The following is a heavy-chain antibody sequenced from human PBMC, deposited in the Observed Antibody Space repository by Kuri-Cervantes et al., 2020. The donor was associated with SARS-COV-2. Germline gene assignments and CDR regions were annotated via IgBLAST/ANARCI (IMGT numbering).Heavy chain of an antibody. CDR1: GFTFSSYA. J-gene: IGHJ4*02. CDR2: ISYDGSNK. V-gene: IGHV3-30-3*01. CDR3: AKDQDYYDSSGQFDY. D-gene: IGHD3-22*01. Sequence: GGSLRLSCAASGFTFSSYAMHWVRQAPGKGLEWVAVISYDGSNKYYADSVKGRFTISRDNSKNTLYLQMNSLRAEDTAVYYCAKDQDYYDSSGQFDYWGQGTLVTVSS.